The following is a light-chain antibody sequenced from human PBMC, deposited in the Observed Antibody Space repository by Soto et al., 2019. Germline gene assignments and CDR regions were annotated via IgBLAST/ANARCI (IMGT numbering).Light chain of an antibody. CDR3: QSYDSSLSGYV. Sequence: QSALTQPPAVSGAPGQRVTISCTGSSSNIGAGYDVHWYQQLPGTAPKLLIYGSSNRPSGVPDRFSGSKSGTSASLAITGLQAEDEADYSCQSYDSSLSGYVFGTGTKLTVL. CDR2: GSS. J-gene: IGLJ1*01. V-gene: IGLV1-40*01. CDR1: SSNIGAGYD.